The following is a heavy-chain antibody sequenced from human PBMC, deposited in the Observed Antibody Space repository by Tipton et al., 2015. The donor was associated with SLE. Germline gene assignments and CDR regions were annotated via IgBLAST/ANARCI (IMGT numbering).Heavy chain of an antibody. D-gene: IGHD3/OR15-3a*01. CDR2: TYYRSKWYN. J-gene: IGHJ4*02. Sequence: LRLSCAISGDSVSSNSAAWNWVRQSPSRGLGWLGRTYYRSKWYNDYAVSVKSRITINPDTSKNQFSLQLNSVTPEDTAVYYGARDKGLGGYFDYWGQGTLVTVSS. CDR1: GDSVSSNSAA. CDR3: ARDKGLGGYFDY. V-gene: IGHV6-1*01.